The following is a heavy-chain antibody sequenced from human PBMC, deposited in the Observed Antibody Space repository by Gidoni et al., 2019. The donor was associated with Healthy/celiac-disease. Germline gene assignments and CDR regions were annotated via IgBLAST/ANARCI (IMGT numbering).Heavy chain of an antibody. Sequence: EVQLVESGGGLVQPGGSLRLSCAASGFTVSSNYMRWVRQAPGKGLEWVSVIYSGGSTYYADSVKGRFTISRDNSKNTLYLQMNSLRAEDTAVYYCARGGYDSSGLPYYYYYMDVWGKGTTVTVSS. CDR2: IYSGGST. CDR3: ARGGYDSSGLPYYYYYMDV. D-gene: IGHD3-22*01. CDR1: GFTVSSNY. J-gene: IGHJ6*03. V-gene: IGHV3-66*01.